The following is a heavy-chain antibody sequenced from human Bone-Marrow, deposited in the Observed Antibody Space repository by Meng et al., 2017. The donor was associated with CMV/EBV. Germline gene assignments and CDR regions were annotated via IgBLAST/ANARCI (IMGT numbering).Heavy chain of an antibody. D-gene: IGHD2-15*01. CDR1: GFTFSNAW. V-gene: IGHV3-15*01. Sequence: GESLKISCAASGFTFSNAWMSWVRQAPGKGLEWVGRIKSKTDGGTTDYAAPVKGRFTISRDDSKNTLYLQMSSLKTEDTAVYYCTTLRIPDGRWYWGQGKLVTVSS. CDR3: TTLRIPDGRWY. CDR2: IKSKTDGGTT. J-gene: IGHJ4*02.